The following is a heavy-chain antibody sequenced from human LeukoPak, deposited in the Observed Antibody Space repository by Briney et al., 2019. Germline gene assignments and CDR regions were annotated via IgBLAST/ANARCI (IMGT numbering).Heavy chain of an antibody. J-gene: IGHJ4*02. CDR1: GFTFSSYA. D-gene: IGHD6-13*01. Sequence: GGSLRLSCSASGFTFSSYAMHWVRQAPGKGLEYVAAISSNGGSTYYADSVKGRFTISRDNSKNTLYLQMSSLRAEDTAVYYCVKSYSSSWYPFDYWGQGTLVTVSS. V-gene: IGHV3-64D*09. CDR2: ISSNGGST. CDR3: VKSYSSSWYPFDY.